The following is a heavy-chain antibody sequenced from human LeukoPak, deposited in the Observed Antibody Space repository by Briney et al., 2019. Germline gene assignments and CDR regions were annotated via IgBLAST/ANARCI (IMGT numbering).Heavy chain of an antibody. Sequence: ASVKVSCKASGYIFISYYMHWVRQAPGQGLEWMGGIIPIFGTANYAQKFQGRVTITADKSTSTAYMELSSLRSEDTAVYYCARGGEAAAAAFDPWGQGTLVTVSS. D-gene: IGHD6-13*01. V-gene: IGHV1-69*06. CDR3: ARGGEAAAAAFDP. CDR2: IIPIFGTA. CDR1: GYIFISYY. J-gene: IGHJ5*02.